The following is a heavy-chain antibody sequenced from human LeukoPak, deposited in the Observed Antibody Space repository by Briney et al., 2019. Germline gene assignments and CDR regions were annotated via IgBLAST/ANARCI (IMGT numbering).Heavy chain of an antibody. CDR2: INPNSGGT. D-gene: IGHD1-26*01. CDR3: ARERGGSYFDY. Sequence: GASVTVSFKASGYTFTGYYLHWVRQAPGQGLEWMGWINPNSGGTNFAQKFQVRVTLTRDTSISTAYMEVSRLRSDDTAVYFCARERGGSYFDYWGQGTLVTVSS. V-gene: IGHV1-2*02. CDR1: GYTFTGYY. J-gene: IGHJ4*02.